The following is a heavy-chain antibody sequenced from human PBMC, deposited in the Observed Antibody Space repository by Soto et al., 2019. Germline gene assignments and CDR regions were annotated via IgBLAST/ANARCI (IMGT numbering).Heavy chain of an antibody. V-gene: IGHV4-30-2*01. CDR2: IYHSGST. J-gene: IGHJ6*02. CDR3: ARGKVGYCSSTSCPDYYYYGMDV. D-gene: IGHD2-2*01. CDR1: GGSISSGGYS. Sequence: QLQLQESGSGLVKPSQTLSLTCAVSGGSISSGGYSWSWIRQPPGKGLEWIGYIYHSGSTYYNPSLKSRLTISVDRSKNQFSLKLSSVTAADTAVYYCARGKVGYCSSTSCPDYYYYGMDVWGQGTTVTVSS.